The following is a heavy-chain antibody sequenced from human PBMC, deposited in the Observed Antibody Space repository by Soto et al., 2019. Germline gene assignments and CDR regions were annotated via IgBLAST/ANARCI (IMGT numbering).Heavy chain of an antibody. J-gene: IGHJ4*02. Sequence: GGSLRLSCTASGFTFNTYNMNWVRQAPGKGLEWVSYISSSSYTIKYADSVEGRFTVSRDNGKKSLYLQMNSLRDDDTAVYFCARELSLSAGSYFDYWGQGTLVTVYS. V-gene: IGHV3-48*02. CDR2: ISSSSYTI. CDR3: ARELSLSAGSYFDY. D-gene: IGHD3-10*01. CDR1: GFTFNTYN.